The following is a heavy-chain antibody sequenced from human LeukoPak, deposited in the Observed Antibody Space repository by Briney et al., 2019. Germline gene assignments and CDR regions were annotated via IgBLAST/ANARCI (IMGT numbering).Heavy chain of an antibody. CDR1: GFTFSSYS. D-gene: IGHD6-13*01. CDR2: ISTSSSYI. CDR3: AKGQPTRYSSSWYFDY. J-gene: IGHJ4*02. Sequence: GGSLRLSCAASGFTFSSYSMNWVRQAPGKGLEWVSSISTSSSYINYADSVKGRFTISRDNAKNSLYLQMNSLRAEDTALYYCAKGQPTRYSSSWYFDYWGQGTLVTVSS. V-gene: IGHV3-21*04.